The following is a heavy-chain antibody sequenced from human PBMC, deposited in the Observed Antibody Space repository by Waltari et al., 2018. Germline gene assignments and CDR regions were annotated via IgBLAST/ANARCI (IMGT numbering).Heavy chain of an antibody. V-gene: IGHV4-59*01. CDR1: GGSISSYY. D-gene: IGHD6-13*01. J-gene: IGHJ5*02. Sequence: QVQLQESGPGLVKPSETLSLTCTVSGGSISSYYWSWIRQPPGKGLEWIGYIYYSGSTSYNPSLNGRVTISVDTSKNQFSLKLSSVTAADTAVYYCARDRPSRRIAAAGTGWFDPWGQGTLVTVSS. CDR2: IYYSGST. CDR3: ARDRPSRRIAAAGTGWFDP.